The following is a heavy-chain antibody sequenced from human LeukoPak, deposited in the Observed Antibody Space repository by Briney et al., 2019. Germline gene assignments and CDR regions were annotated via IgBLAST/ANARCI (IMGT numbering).Heavy chain of an antibody. J-gene: IGHJ4*02. V-gene: IGHV1-18*01. D-gene: IGHD6-6*01. Sequence: ASVKVSCKASGYTFSSYAIIWVRHAPGQGLEWMGGISGYNGNTNYAQKLQGRVTMTTDTSTSTAYMELRSLRSDDTAVYYCAREAQPRELVTSDYWGQGTLVTVSS. CDR1: GYTFSSYA. CDR2: ISGYNGNT. CDR3: AREAQPRELVTSDY.